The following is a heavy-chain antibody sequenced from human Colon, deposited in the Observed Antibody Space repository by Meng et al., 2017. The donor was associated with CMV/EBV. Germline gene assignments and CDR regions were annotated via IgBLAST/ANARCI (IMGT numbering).Heavy chain of an antibody. Sequence: SGPTLVKPTQTLTLTCTFSGFSLSTVQLSVGWIRQPPGKALEWLALVYWNDDKRYSPSLKNRLTVTKDTSNNQVVLRVTNMDPVDSGTYFCAHGGSGYDFGAGGFDYWGQGTLVTVSS. D-gene: IGHD5-12*01. CDR2: VYWNDDK. V-gene: IGHV2-5*01. CDR1: GFSLSTVQLS. J-gene: IGHJ4*02. CDR3: AHGGSGYDFGAGGFDY.